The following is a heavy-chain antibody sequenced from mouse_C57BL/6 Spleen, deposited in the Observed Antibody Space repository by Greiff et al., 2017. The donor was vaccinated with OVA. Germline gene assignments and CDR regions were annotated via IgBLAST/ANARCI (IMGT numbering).Heavy chain of an antibody. V-gene: IGHV5-4*03. D-gene: IGHD1-1*01. Sequence: EVKLQESGGGLVKPGGSLKLSCAASGFTFSSYAMSWVRQTPEKRLEWVATISDGGSYTYYPDNVKGRFTISRDNAKNNLYLQMSHLKSEDTAMYYCARWGITTVVEYYFDYWGQGTTLTVSS. CDR1: GFTFSSYA. CDR3: ARWGITTVVEYYFDY. J-gene: IGHJ2*01. CDR2: ISDGGSYT.